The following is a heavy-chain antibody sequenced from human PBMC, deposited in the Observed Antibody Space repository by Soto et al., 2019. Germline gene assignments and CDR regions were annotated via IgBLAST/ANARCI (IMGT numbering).Heavy chain of an antibody. CDR2: INPNSGGT. CDR3: ARERIAAAGTGFYFDY. V-gene: IGHV1-2*02. Sequence: ASLKVSCKASGYTFTGYYMHWVRQAPGQGLEWMGWINPNSGGTNYAQKFQGRVTMTRDTSISTAYMELSRLRSDDTAVYYCARERIAAAGTGFYFDYWGQGTLVTVSS. CDR1: GYTFTGYY. D-gene: IGHD6-13*01. J-gene: IGHJ4*02.